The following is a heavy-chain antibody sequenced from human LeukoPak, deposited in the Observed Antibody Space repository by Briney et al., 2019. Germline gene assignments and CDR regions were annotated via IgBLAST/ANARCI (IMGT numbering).Heavy chain of an antibody. J-gene: IGHJ4*02. CDR1: GFTFSTYG. D-gene: IGHD1-7*01. CDR2: IWYDGSNK. Sequence: GGSLRLSCVASGFTFSTYGMHRVRQAPGKGLEWVAVIWYDGSNKYYADSVKGRFAISRDSSKNTLYLQMNSLRDEDTAVYYCARDANYYFDYWGQGTLVTVSS. CDR3: ARDANYYFDY. V-gene: IGHV3-33*01.